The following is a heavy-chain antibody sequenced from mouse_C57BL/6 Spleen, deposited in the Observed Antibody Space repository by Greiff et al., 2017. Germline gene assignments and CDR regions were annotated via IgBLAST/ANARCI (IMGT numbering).Heavy chain of an antibody. CDR1: GYTFTDYE. V-gene: IGHV1-15*01. J-gene: IGHJ4*01. D-gene: IGHD1-1*01. CDR3: TRGVYYGSPMDY. CDR2: IDPDTGGT. Sequence: QVQLQQSGAELVRPGASVTLSCKASGYTFTDYEMHWVKQTPVHGLEWIGAIDPDTGGTAYNQKFKGKAILTADKSSSTAYMALRCLTSEDSAVYYCTRGVYYGSPMDYWGHGTSVTVSS.